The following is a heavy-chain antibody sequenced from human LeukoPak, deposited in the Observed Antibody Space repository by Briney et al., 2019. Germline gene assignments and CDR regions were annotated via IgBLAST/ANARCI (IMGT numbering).Heavy chain of an antibody. V-gene: IGHV4-59*01. Sequence: TSETLSLTCTVSGGSISSYYWSWIRQPPGKGLEWIGYIYYSGSTNYNPSLKSRVTISVDTSKNQFSLKLSSVTAADTAVYYCARDESALDAFDIWGQGTMVTVSS. CDR2: IYYSGST. J-gene: IGHJ3*02. CDR1: GGSISSYY. CDR3: ARDESALDAFDI.